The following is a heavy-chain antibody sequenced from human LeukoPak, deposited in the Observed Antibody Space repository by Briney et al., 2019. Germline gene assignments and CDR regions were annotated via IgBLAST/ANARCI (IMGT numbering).Heavy chain of an antibody. Sequence: ASVKVSCKASGYTFTSYGISWVRQAPGQGLEWMGWISAYNGNTNYAQKLQGRVTMTTDTSTSTAYMELRSLRSGDTAVYYCAREGADFWSGYYPDYWGQGTLVTVSS. V-gene: IGHV1-18*01. CDR2: ISAYNGNT. J-gene: IGHJ4*02. D-gene: IGHD3-3*01. CDR3: AREGADFWSGYYPDY. CDR1: GYTFTSYG.